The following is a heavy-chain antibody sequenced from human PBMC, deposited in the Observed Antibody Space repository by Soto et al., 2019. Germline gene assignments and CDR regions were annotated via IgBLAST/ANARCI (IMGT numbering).Heavy chain of an antibody. V-gene: IGHV3-23*01. D-gene: IGHD6-19*01. J-gene: IGHJ4*02. CDR2: ISGSGGST. CDR3: AREQWLPHYYFDY. Sequence: LRLSCAASGFTFSSYAMSWVRQAPGKGLEWVSAISGSGGSTYYADSVKGRFTISRDNSKNTLYLQMNSLRAEDTAVYYCAREQWLPHYYFDYWGQGTPVTVSS. CDR1: GFTFSSYA.